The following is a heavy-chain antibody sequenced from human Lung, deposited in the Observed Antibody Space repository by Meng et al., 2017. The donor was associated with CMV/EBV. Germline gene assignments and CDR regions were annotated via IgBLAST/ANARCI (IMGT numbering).Heavy chain of an antibody. J-gene: IGHJ4*02. CDR3: AKDISFHGMAIPDN. V-gene: IGHV3-43*01. D-gene: IGHD5-24*01. CDR2: ISWDGGTT. Sequence: GGSXRLXXAASGFTIDDYTMHWVRQAPGKGLEWVSLISWDGGTTYYADSVKGRFSISRDNSKNSLYLQLNSLRSEDTAFYYCAKDISFHGMAIPDNWGQGSXVTVAS. CDR1: GFTIDDYT.